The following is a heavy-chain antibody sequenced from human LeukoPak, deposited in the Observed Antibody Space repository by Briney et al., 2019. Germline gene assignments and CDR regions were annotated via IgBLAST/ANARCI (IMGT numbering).Heavy chain of an antibody. J-gene: IGHJ3*01. V-gene: IGHV3-74*01. CDR3: ARIEVGGFRAFDV. CDR2: ISNDGKTI. CDR1: GFAFTSYW. Sequence: GGSLRLSCSAPGFAFTSYWMHWARQSPGKGLVWVSRISNDGKTIAYADSVRGRFTISRDNAKNTLYLQMNSLRAEDTAVYYCARIEVGGFRAFDVWGQGTLVTVAS. D-gene: IGHD6-19*01.